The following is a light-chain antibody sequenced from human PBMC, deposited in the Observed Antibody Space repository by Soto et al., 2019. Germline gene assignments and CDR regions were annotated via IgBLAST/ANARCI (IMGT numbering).Light chain of an antibody. Sequence: AIHVTQSPSSLSASVGDRVTITCRASQGISSALVWYQQKPGKAPKLLIYDASTLESGVPSRFSGSGYGTDFTLTISSLQPEDFATYYCQQFDSNPLTFGGGTKVEIK. V-gene: IGKV1-13*02. CDR2: DAS. CDR1: QGISSA. CDR3: QQFDSNPLT. J-gene: IGKJ4*01.